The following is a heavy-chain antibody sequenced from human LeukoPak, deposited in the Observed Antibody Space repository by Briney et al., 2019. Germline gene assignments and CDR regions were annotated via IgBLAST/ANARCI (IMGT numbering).Heavy chain of an antibody. CDR1: GGTFSSYA. CDR2: IIPIFGTA. Sequence: SVKVSCKASGGTFSSYAISWVRQAPGQGLEWMGGIIPIFGTANYAQKFQGRVTITADKSTSTAYMELSSLRSEDTAVYYCARVLNYYYYYMDVWGKGTTVTVSS. CDR3: ARVLNYYYYYMDV. J-gene: IGHJ6*03. V-gene: IGHV1-69*06. D-gene: IGHD2-15*01.